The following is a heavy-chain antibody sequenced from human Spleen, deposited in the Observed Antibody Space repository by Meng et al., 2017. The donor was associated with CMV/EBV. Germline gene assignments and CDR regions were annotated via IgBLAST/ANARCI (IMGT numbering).Heavy chain of an antibody. J-gene: IGHJ4*02. Sequence: SGGSISSGDVCWSWSRQQAGKSLEGIGCISESGSTYDKPYLKSRLVISVDTSKNQFSMKLTSVTAADTAVYYCVRGSFGDYVRDFDCWGQGILVTVSS. V-gene: IGHV4-31*02. CDR1: GGSISSGDVC. D-gene: IGHD4-17*01. CDR2: ISESGST. CDR3: VRGSFGDYVRDFDC.